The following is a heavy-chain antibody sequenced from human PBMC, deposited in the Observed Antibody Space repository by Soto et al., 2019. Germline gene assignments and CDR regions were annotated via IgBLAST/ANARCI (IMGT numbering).Heavy chain of an antibody. Sequence: PGGSLRLSCATSGFTFTDYYMTWIRQAPGKGLEWLSYISTSGSTIFYADSVKGRFTISRDNAKNSLYLQMNSLRAEDTAVYYCARGLGYCSGGSCPPYEYGMDVWGQGTTVTVSS. J-gene: IGHJ6*02. CDR1: GFTFTDYY. CDR3: ARGLGYCSGGSCPPYEYGMDV. CDR2: ISTSGSTI. D-gene: IGHD2-15*01. V-gene: IGHV3-11*04.